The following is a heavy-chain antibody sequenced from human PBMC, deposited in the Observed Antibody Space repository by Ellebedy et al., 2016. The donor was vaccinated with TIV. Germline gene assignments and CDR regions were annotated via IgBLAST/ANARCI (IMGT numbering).Heavy chain of an antibody. J-gene: IGHJ5*02. V-gene: IGHV4-39*01. CDR3: ARQGPSITMVRGVNWFDP. D-gene: IGHD3-10*01. CDR2: IYYTGST. Sequence: SETLSLTCSVSGGSISSSSHYWGWIRRPPGKGLEWIGSIYYTGSTYYNPSLKRRVTISVDTSKNQFSLNLNSLTAADTAVYYCARQGPSITMVRGVNWFDPWGQGTLVTVSS. CDR1: GGSISSSSHY.